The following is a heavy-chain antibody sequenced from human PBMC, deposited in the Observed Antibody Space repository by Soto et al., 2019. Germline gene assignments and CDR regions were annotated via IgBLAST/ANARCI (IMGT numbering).Heavy chain of an antibody. CDR1: GFTFSSYG. J-gene: IGHJ4*02. D-gene: IGHD2-15*01. CDR3: ARGPHIAVDHYKKYYFDY. CDR2: IWYDGSNK. Sequence: GGSLRLSCAASGFTFSSYGMHWVRQAPGKGLEWVAVIWYDGSNKYYADSVKGRFTISRDNSKNTLYLQMNSLRSEDTAVYYCARGPHIAVDHYKKYYFDYWGQGTLVTVSS. V-gene: IGHV3-33*01.